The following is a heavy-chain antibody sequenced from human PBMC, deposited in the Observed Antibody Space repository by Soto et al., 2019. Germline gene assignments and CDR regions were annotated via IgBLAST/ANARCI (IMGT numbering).Heavy chain of an antibody. CDR3: ARDKSSSFDY. D-gene: IGHD2-15*01. CDR1: GFMFSSYA. Sequence: GGSLRLSCAASGFMFSSYAMSWVRQAPGKGLEWVALISYDGSHTYYADSVKGRFTISRDNSKNTLYLQMNSLEIEDTAVYYCARDKSSSFDYWGQGTLVTVSS. V-gene: IGHV3-30*04. J-gene: IGHJ4*02. CDR2: ISYDGSHT.